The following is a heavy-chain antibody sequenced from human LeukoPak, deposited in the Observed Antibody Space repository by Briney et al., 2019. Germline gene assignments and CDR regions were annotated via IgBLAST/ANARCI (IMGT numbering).Heavy chain of an antibody. CDR1: GFTFSSYA. J-gene: IGHJ4*02. CDR3: ARGGERWLQFNY. CDR2: ISGSGGST. Sequence: GGSLRLSCAASGFTFSSYAMSWVRQAAGKGLEWVSAISGSGGSTYYADSVKGRFTISRDNSKNTLYLQMNSLRAEDTAVYYCARGGERWLQFNYWGQGTLVTVSS. V-gene: IGHV3-23*01. D-gene: IGHD3-16*01.